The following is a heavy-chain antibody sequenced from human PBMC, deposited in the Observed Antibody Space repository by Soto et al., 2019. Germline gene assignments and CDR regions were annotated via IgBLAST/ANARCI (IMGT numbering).Heavy chain of an antibody. V-gene: IGHV4-34*01. Sequence: QVQLQQWGAGLLKPSETLSLTCAVYGGSFSGYYWSWLRQPPGKGPEWIGEINHSGSTKYNPSLENRVTISVDTPKTQFSLKLNSVSAADTAVYYCASTGGMDGWSQGATVTVSS. J-gene: IGHJ6*02. CDR2: INHSGST. D-gene: IGHD4-17*01. CDR1: GGSFSGYY. CDR3: ASTGGMDG.